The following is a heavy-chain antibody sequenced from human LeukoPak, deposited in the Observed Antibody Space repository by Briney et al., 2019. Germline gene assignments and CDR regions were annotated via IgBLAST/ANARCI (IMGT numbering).Heavy chain of an antibody. CDR3: TTDWGSGKYRADAFDL. CDR2: ISSSGTSM. J-gene: IGHJ3*01. D-gene: IGHD3-16*01. V-gene: IGHV3-11*01. CDR1: GFTFSDYY. Sequence: GGSLRLSCAASGFTFSDYYMGWIRQAPGKGLEWVSYISSSGTSMYYADSVKGRFTISRDNAKNSLFLQMNSLKSEDTALYYCTTDWGSGKYRADAFDLWGQGTMVTVSS.